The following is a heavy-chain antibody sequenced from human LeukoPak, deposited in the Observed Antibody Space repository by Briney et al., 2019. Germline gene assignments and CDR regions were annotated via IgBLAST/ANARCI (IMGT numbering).Heavy chain of an antibody. V-gene: IGHV4-39*07. CDR3: ARAGVWSGSQYYYYYYYMDV. J-gene: IGHJ6*03. CDR2: INHSGST. CDR1: GGSISSSSCY. D-gene: IGHD3-3*01. Sequence: SETLSLTCTVSGGSISSSSCYWGWIRQPPGKGLEWIGEINHSGSTNYNPSLKSRVTISVDTSKNQFSLKLSSVTAADTAVYYCARAGVWSGSQYYYYYYYMDVWGKGTTVTVSS.